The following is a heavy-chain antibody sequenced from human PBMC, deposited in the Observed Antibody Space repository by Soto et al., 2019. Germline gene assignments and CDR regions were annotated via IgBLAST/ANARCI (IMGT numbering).Heavy chain of an antibody. Sequence: LSCAASGFSFNKYSMNWVRQAPGKGLEWVSSITSKTGDQYYADSVKGRFIISRDNTKNSLSLQVTSLRDEDTAVYYCARDLMPNDRGLGDLAYWGQGTLVTVSS. D-gene: IGHD3-22*01. CDR2: ITSKTGDQ. V-gene: IGHV3-21*06. CDR1: GFSFNKYS. J-gene: IGHJ4*02. CDR3: ARDLMPNDRGLGDLAY.